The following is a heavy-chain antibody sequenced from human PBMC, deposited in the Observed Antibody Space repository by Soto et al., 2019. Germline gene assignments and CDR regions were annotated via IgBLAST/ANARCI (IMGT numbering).Heavy chain of an antibody. V-gene: IGHV3-30*18. D-gene: IGHD5-12*01. CDR1: GFTFSSYG. Sequence: PGGSLRLSCAASGFTFSSYGMHWVRQAPGKGLEWVAVISYDGSNKYYADSVKGRFTISRDNSKNTLYLQMNSLRAEDTAVYYCAKANEVASYYYGMDVWGQGTTVTVSS. CDR2: ISYDGSNK. J-gene: IGHJ6*02. CDR3: AKANEVASYYYGMDV.